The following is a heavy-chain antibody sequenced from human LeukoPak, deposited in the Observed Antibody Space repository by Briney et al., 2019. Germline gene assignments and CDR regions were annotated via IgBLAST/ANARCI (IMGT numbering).Heavy chain of an antibody. J-gene: IGHJ3*02. Sequence: SVKVSCKASGGTFSSYAISWVRQAPGQGLEWMGGIIPIFGTANYAQKFQGRVTITTDESTSTAYMELRSLRSDDTAVYYCARETSDFWSGYQTNDAFDIWGQGTMVTVSS. CDR1: GGTFSSYA. D-gene: IGHD3-3*01. CDR3: ARETSDFWSGYQTNDAFDI. CDR2: IIPIFGTA. V-gene: IGHV1-69*05.